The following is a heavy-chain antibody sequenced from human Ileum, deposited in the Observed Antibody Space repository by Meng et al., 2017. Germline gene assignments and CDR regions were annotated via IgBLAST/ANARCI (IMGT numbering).Heavy chain of an antibody. V-gene: IGHV4-34*01. D-gene: IGHD3-16*01. J-gene: IGHJ4*02. CDR1: GGSFSGYY. CDR3: ARGGGRYGPDFDY. CDR2: INHSGST. Sequence: GHFRQWGAGLLKPAETLSLTCAVYGGSFSGYYWSWIRQPPGKGLEWIGEINHSGSTNYNPSLKSRVTISVDTSKNQFSLKLSSVTAADTAVYYCARGGGRYGPDFDYWGQGTLVTVSS.